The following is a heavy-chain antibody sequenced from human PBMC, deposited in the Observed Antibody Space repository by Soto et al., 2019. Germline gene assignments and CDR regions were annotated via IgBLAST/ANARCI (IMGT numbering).Heavy chain of an antibody. CDR3: VTDLNWQGH. CDR1: GFTFSTYG. Sequence: PGGSLRLSCAASGFTFSTYGMHWVRQAPGKGLEWVALIWSDGSNKYYADSVKGRFTISRDNSKKTLYLQMNSLRAEDTAVYYCVTDLNWQGHWGQGTLVTVSS. J-gene: IGHJ4*02. CDR2: IWSDGSNK. V-gene: IGHV3-33*01.